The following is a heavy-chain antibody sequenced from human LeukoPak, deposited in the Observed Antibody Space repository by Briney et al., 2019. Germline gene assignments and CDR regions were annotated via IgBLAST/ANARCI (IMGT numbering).Heavy chain of an antibody. CDR2: IYPGDSDT. V-gene: IGHV5-51*01. D-gene: IGHD6-13*01. J-gene: IGHJ6*03. CDR3: ARHIIRSWGSEYYYCYYMDV. Sequence: GESLKISCKGSGYSFTSYWIGWVRQMPGKGPEWMGVIYPGDSDTRYSPSFQGQVTISADKSISTAYLQWSSLKASDTAMYYCARHIIRSWGSEYYYCYYMDVWGKGTTVTISS. CDR1: GYSFTSYW.